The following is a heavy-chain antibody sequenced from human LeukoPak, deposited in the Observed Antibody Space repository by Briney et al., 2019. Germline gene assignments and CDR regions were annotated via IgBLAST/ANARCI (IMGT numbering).Heavy chain of an antibody. CDR1: GFIFSSYW. D-gene: IGHD5-18*01. CDR2: IKQDGTEK. CDR3: ARARQLNYFDY. Sequence: GGSLRLSCAASGFIFSSYWMNWVRQAPGKGLEWVASIKQDGTEKYYVDSVKGRFTISRDNAKNSLYLQMDSLRAEDTAVYYCARARQLNYFDYWGQGTLVTVSS. V-gene: IGHV3-7*01. J-gene: IGHJ4*02.